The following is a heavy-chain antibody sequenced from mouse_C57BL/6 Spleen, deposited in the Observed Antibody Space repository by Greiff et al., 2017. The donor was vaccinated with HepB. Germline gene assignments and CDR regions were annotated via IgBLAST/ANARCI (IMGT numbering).Heavy chain of an antibody. V-gene: IGHV5-16*01. CDR2: INYDGSST. CDR3: ARVDSSGPAWFAY. D-gene: IGHD3-2*02. Sequence: EVKVVESEGGLVQPGSSMKLSCTASGFTFSDYYMAWVRQVPEKGLEWVANINYDGSSTYYLDSLKSRFIISRDNAKNILYLQMSSLKSEDTATYHCARVDSSGPAWFAYWGQGTLVTVSA. CDR1: GFTFSDYY. J-gene: IGHJ3*01.